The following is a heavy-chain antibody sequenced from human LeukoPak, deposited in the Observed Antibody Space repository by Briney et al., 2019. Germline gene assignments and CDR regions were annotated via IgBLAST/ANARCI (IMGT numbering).Heavy chain of an antibody. D-gene: IGHD2-15*01. CDR2: IKQDGSEK. V-gene: IGHV3-7*03. CDR1: GFTFSSYW. J-gene: IGHJ5*02. CDR3: AKDRGGYLLNWFDP. Sequence: PGGSLRLSCAASGFTFSSYWMNWVRQAPGKGLEWVANIKQDGSEKYYVDSVKGRFTISRDNAKNSLYLQMNSLRAEDTAVYYCAKDRGGYLLNWFDPWGQGTLVTVSS.